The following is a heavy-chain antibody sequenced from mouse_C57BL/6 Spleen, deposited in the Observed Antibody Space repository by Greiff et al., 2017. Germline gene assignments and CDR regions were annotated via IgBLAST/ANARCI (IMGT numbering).Heavy chain of an antibody. CDR1: GYTFTSYW. CDR3: ARVHGSSHYYAMDY. V-gene: IGHV1-72*01. D-gene: IGHD1-1*01. CDR2: IDPNSGGT. J-gene: IGHJ4*01. Sequence: QVQLQQSGAELVKPGASVKLSCKASGYTFTSYWMHWVKQRPGRGLEWIGRIDPNSGGTKYNEKFKSKATLTVDKPSSTAYMQLSSLTSEDSAVYYCARVHGSSHYYAMDYWGQGTSVTVSS.